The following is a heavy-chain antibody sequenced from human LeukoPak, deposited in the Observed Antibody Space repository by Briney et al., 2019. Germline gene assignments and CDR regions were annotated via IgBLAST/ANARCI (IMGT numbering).Heavy chain of an antibody. D-gene: IGHD5-18*01. J-gene: IGHJ4*02. CDR1: GFTFSSYE. Sequence: GSLRLSCAASGFTFSSYEMNWVRQAPGKGLEWVSSISSSSSYIYYADSVKGRFTISRDNAKNSLYLQMNSLRAEDTAVYYWAREGGYSYPFDYWGQGTLVTVSS. CDR2: ISSSSSYI. CDR3: AREGGYSYPFDY. V-gene: IGHV3-21*01.